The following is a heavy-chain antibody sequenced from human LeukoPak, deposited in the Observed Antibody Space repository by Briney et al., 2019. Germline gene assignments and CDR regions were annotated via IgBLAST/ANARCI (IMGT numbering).Heavy chain of an antibody. CDR3: ATWRDKAAVS. D-gene: IGHD5-24*01. J-gene: IGHJ5*02. Sequence: GGSLRLSCAASGFTFSSYEMKWVRQAPGKGLEWVSYISSSGSTIYYADSVKGRFTISRDNSKNTLYLQMNSLRGEDTAVYYCATWRDKAAVSWGQGTLVTVSS. CDR1: GFTFSSYE. CDR2: ISSSGSTI. V-gene: IGHV3-48*03.